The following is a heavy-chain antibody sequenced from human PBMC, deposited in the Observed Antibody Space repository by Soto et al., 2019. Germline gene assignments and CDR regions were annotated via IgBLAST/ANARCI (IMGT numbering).Heavy chain of an antibody. J-gene: IGHJ4*02. CDR2: RNPNSGNT. CDR3: ARGQYGDSAAGY. Sequence: QVQLVQSGAEVKKPGASVKVSCKASGYTFTSYDINWVRQATGQGLEWMGWRNPNSGNTGFAQKIQGRVTMTRNTFISTADMERSSLRSEDTAVYYCARGQYGDSAAGYWGQGPLVTVSS. V-gene: IGHV1-8*01. D-gene: IGHD4-17*01. CDR1: GYTFTSYD.